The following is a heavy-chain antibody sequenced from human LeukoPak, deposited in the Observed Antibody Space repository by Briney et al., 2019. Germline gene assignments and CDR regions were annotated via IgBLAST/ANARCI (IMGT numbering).Heavy chain of an antibody. D-gene: IGHD3-10*01. CDR1: GGTFSSYA. Sequence: SVKVFCKASGGTFSSYAISWVRQAPGQGLEWMGGIIPIFGTANYAQKFQGRVTITADKSTSTAYMELSSLRSEDTAVYYCARSYYYGSGSYGYYGMDVWGKGTTVTVSS. V-gene: IGHV1-69*06. CDR2: IIPIFGTA. CDR3: ARSYYYGSGSYGYYGMDV. J-gene: IGHJ6*04.